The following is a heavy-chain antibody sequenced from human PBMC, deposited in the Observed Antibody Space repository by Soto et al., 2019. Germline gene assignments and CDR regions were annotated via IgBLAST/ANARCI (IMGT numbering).Heavy chain of an antibody. J-gene: IGHJ4*02. CDR2: ISWNSGSI. CDR1: GFTFDDYA. Sequence: GGSLRLSCAASGFTFDDYAMHWVRQAPGKGLEWVSGISWNSGSIGYADSVKGRFTISRDNAKNSLYLQMNSLRAEDTALYYCAKGSRRFVVYYFDYWGQGTLVTVSS. D-gene: IGHD3-10*01. V-gene: IGHV3-9*01. CDR3: AKGSRRFVVYYFDY.